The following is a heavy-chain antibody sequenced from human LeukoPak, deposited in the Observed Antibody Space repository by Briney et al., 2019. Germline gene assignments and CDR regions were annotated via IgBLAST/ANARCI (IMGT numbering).Heavy chain of an antibody. J-gene: IGHJ4*02. Sequence: GGSLRLSCAVSGFTVSSNYMNWVRQAPGKGLELVSIFYSDGSTFYADSVRGRFTISRDNSKNTLFLQMNSLRAEDTAVYYCARAKRAADFFEGFDSWGQGTLVTVSS. CDR3: ARAKRAADFFEGFDS. CDR2: FYSDGST. V-gene: IGHV3-53*01. D-gene: IGHD6-13*01. CDR1: GFTVSSNY.